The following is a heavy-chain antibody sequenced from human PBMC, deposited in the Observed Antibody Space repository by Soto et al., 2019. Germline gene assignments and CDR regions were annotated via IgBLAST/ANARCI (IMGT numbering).Heavy chain of an antibody. CDR2: ISAYNGNT. D-gene: IGHD3-22*01. CDR3: ARDWYDYYDSGGYYHRTFDY. J-gene: IGHJ4*02. CDR1: GYTFTSYG. V-gene: IGHV1-18*01. Sequence: ASVKVSCKASGYTFTSYGISWVRQAPGQGLEWMGWISAYNGNTNYAQKLQGRVTMTTDTSTSTAYMELRSLRSDDTAVYYCARDWYDYYDSGGYYHRTFDYWGQGTLVTVSS.